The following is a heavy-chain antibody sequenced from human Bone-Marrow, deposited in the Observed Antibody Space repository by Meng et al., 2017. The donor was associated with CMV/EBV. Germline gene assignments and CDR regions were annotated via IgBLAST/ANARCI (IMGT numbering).Heavy chain of an antibody. V-gene: IGHV1-18*01. CDR2: ISAYNGNT. D-gene: IGHD6-19*01. Sequence: SGYPFPTYGISWVRQAPGQGLEWMGWISAYNGNTNYAQKLQGRVTMTTDTATSTAYMELRSLRSDDTAVYYCARDASGWYGGYWFDPWGQGTLVTVSS. CDR1: GYPFPTYG. J-gene: IGHJ5*02. CDR3: ARDASGWYGGYWFDP.